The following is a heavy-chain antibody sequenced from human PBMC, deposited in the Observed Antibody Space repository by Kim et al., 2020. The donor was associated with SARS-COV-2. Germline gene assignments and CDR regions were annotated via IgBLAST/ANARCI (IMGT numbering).Heavy chain of an antibody. CDR1: GDSISSGDHY. Sequence: SETLSLTCTVSGDSISSGDHYWSWIRQSPGKGLEWIGCVSYTGKTYYIPSLKSRVDMSLDTSKNQFSLDVRSVTAADTAVFYCARDRSHFDDSGYYYGIAVWGQGTTVTVTS. V-gene: IGHV4-30-4*08. D-gene: IGHD6-19*01. J-gene: IGHJ6*02. CDR2: VSYTGKT. CDR3: ARDRSHFDDSGYYYGIAV.